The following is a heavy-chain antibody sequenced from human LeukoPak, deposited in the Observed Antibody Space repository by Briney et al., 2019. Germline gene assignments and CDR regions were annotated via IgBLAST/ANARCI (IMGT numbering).Heavy chain of an antibody. J-gene: IGHJ3*02. Sequence: SETLSLTCTVSGGSISSGGYYWSWIRQPPGMGLEWIGYIYHSGSTYYNPSLKSRVTISVDTSKNQFSLKLSSVTAADTAVYYCARDRTLYCSGGSCYGRAFDIWGQGTMVTVSS. CDR1: GGSISSGGYY. V-gene: IGHV4-30-2*01. CDR2: IYHSGST. CDR3: ARDRTLYCSGGSCYGRAFDI. D-gene: IGHD2-15*01.